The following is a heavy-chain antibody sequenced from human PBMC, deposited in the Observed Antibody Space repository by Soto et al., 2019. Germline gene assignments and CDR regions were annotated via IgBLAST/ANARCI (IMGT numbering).Heavy chain of an antibody. J-gene: IGHJ6*02. V-gene: IGHV4-34*01. Sequence: ASETLSLTCAVYGGSFSGYYWSWIRQPPGKGLEWIGEINHSGSTNYNPSLKSRVTISVDTSKNQFSLKLSSVTAADTAVYYCARESAENSSSWYWVDYYYYYGMDVWGQGTTVTVSS. CDR2: INHSGST. D-gene: IGHD6-13*01. CDR3: ARESAENSSSWYWVDYYYYYGMDV. CDR1: GGSFSGYY.